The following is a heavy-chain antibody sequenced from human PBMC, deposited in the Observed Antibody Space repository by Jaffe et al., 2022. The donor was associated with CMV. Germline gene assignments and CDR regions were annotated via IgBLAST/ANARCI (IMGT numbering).Heavy chain of an antibody. CDR3: AHRLVLWGIVADAFDI. CDR1: GFSLSTSGVG. J-gene: IGHJ3*02. V-gene: IGHV2-5*02. D-gene: IGHD2-15*01. Sequence: QITLKESGPTLVKPTQTLTLTCTFSGFSLSTSGVGVGWIRQPPGKALEWLALIYWDDDKRYSPSLKSRLTITKDTSKNQVVLTMTNMDPVDTATYYCAHRLVLWGIVADAFDIWGQGTMVTVSS. CDR2: IYWDDDK.